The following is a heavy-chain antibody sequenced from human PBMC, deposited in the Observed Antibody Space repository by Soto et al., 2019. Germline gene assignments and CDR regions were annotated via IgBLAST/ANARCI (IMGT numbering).Heavy chain of an antibody. V-gene: IGHV3-48*02. CDR1: GFIFSSFS. Sequence: GGSLRLSCAASGFIFSSFSMNWIRQAPGKGLEWLSYIRSDSNHIRYADSVRGRFTISSDIAKNSLFLQMSSLRDEDTAVYYCARDLAYAFDYWGQGTLVTVSS. J-gene: IGHJ4*02. D-gene: IGHD3-16*01. CDR3: ARDLAYAFDY. CDR2: IRSDSNHI.